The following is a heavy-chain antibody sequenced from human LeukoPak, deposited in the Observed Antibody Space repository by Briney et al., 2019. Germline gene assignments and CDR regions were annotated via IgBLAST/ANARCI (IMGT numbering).Heavy chain of an antibody. Sequence: ASETLSLTCTVSGGSISSSSYYWGWIRQPPGKGLEWIGSIYYSGSTYYNPSLKSRVTISVDTSKNQFSLKLSSVTAADTAVYYCARQPGIDFWSGYRNNWFDPWGQGTLVTVSS. CDR3: ARQPGIDFWSGYRNNWFDP. D-gene: IGHD3-3*01. V-gene: IGHV4-39*01. CDR2: IYYSGST. J-gene: IGHJ5*02. CDR1: GGSISSSSYY.